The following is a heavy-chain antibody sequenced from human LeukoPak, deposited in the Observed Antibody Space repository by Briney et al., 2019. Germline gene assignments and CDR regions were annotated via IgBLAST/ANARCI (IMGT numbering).Heavy chain of an antibody. Sequence: SETLSLTCTVSGGSTSSSSYYWGWIRQPPGKGLEWIGSIYYSGSTYYNPSLKSRVTISVDTSKNQFSLKLSSVTAADTAVYYCVRHREGRRRDAFDIWGQGTMVTVSS. V-gene: IGHV4-39*01. CDR1: GGSTSSSSYY. J-gene: IGHJ3*02. D-gene: IGHD1-26*01. CDR2: IYYSGST. CDR3: VRHREGRRRDAFDI.